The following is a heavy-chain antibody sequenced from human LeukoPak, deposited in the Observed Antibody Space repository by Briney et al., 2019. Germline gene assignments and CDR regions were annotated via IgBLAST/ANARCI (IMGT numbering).Heavy chain of an antibody. Sequence: PGGTLRLSCAASGFTFSSYSMNCVRQAPGKGLEWVSSISSSRSYIYYADSVKGRFTTSRDNSKNTLYLQMNSLRAEDTAVYYCAKGITYDGSGAPGYWGQGTLVSDSS. J-gene: IGHJ4*02. CDR3: AKGITYDGSGAPGY. CDR1: GFTFSSYS. CDR2: ISSSRSYI. V-gene: IGHV3-21*01. D-gene: IGHD3-22*01.